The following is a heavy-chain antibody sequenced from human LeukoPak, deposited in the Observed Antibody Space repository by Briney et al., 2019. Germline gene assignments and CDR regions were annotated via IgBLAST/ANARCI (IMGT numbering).Heavy chain of an antibody. V-gene: IGHV4-34*01. CDR1: GGSFSGYY. CDR3: ARVSGDSGYYYFDY. D-gene: IGHD3-22*01. J-gene: IGHJ4*02. CDR2: INHSGST. Sequence: PSETLSLTCAVYGGSFSGYYWSWIRQPPGKGLEWIGEINHSGSTNYNPSLKSRVTISVDTSKNQFSLKLSSVTAADTAVYYCARVSGDSGYYYFDYWGQGTLVTVSS.